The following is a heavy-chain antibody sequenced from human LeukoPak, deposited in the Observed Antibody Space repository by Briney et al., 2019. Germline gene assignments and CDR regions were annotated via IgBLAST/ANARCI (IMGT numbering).Heavy chain of an antibody. J-gene: IGHJ4*02. D-gene: IGHD4-17*01. V-gene: IGHV3-30*03. Sequence: GGSLRLSCAASGFTFSSYGMHWVRQAPGKGLEWVAVISYDGSNKYYADSVKGRFTISRDNSKNTLYLQMSSLRAEDTAVYYCAREQGEDYGDYVAFDYWGQGTLVTVSS. CDR2: ISYDGSNK. CDR1: GFTFSSYG. CDR3: AREQGEDYGDYVAFDY.